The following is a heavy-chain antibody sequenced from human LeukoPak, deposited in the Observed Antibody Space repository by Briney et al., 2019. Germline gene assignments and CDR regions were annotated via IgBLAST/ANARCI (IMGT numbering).Heavy chain of an antibody. J-gene: IGHJ4*02. V-gene: IGHV3-11*04. CDR2: ISSSGSTI. D-gene: IGHD1-26*01. CDR1: GFTFSDYY. Sequence: PGGSLRLSCAASGFTFSDYYMSWIRQAPGKGLEWVSYISSSGSTIYYADSVKGRFTISRDNAKNSLYLQMNSLRDEDTAVYYCARDPQSGSYDGDFDYWGQGTLVTVSS. CDR3: ARDPQSGSYDGDFDY.